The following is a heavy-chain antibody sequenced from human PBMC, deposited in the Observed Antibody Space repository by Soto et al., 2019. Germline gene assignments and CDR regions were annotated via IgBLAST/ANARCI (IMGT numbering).Heavy chain of an antibody. Sequence: GGSLRLSCAASGFTFSSYGMTWVRQAPGKGLENVSSIRGSGADTFYTESEKGRFTISRDNSKNTLNQQLNNQRAEDTAIYFCARDPNGDYIGAFDSWGQGS. D-gene: IGHD4-17*01. CDR3: ARDPNGDYIGAFDS. J-gene: IGHJ4*02. CDR1: GFTFSSYG. CDR2: IRGSGADT. V-gene: IGHV3-23*01.